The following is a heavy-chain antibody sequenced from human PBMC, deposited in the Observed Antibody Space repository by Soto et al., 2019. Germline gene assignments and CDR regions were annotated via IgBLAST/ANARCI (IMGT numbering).Heavy chain of an antibody. Sequence: PGGSLRLSYAASGFTFNRAWMNWVRQTPGKGLEWVGRIKSKINGATIDYAAPVKGRFTISRDDSENTVSLEMNSLNTEDTAVYYCTADLPDWGAYAFDCWGQGILVTVSS. J-gene: IGHJ4*02. CDR3: TADLPDWGAYAFDC. CDR1: GFTFNRAW. V-gene: IGHV3-15*07. CDR2: IKSKINGATI. D-gene: IGHD3-16*01.